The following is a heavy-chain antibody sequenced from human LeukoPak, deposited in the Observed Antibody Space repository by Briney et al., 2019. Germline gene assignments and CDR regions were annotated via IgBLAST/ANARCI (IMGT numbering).Heavy chain of an antibody. V-gene: IGHV3-48*02. Sequence: GGSLRLSCAASGVTLSTSNMNWVRQAPGKGLEWVSFISPSSSTIYYADSVKGRFTISRDNAKNSLFLQMNNLRDEGTAVYYCARPLVFGGQGTLVTVSS. J-gene: IGHJ4*02. CDR2: ISPSSSTI. CDR3: ARPLVF. D-gene: IGHD6-6*01. CDR1: GVTLSTSN.